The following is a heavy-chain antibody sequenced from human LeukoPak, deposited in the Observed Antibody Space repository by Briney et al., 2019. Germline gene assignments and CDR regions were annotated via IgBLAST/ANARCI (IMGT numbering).Heavy chain of an antibody. V-gene: IGHV3-74*01. Sequence: GGSLRLSCAASGFTFSSYWMHWVRQAPGKGLVWVSRIHGDGKKTTYADSVKGRFTISRDNAKNTLYLQMNSLRVEDTAVYYCAKDEDGYYYGMDVWGQGTTVTVSS. CDR1: GFTFSSYW. CDR3: AKDEDGYYYGMDV. J-gene: IGHJ6*02. CDR2: IHGDGKKT.